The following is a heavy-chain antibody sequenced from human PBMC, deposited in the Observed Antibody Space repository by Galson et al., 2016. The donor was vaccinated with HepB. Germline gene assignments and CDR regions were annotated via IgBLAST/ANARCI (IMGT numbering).Heavy chain of an antibody. Sequence: SVKVSCKASGYTLTTSYMHWVRQAPGQGLEWMGIINPSARTTSYAQKFQGRVTMTGGTSTTTVYMELSSLKSEDTAVYYCARGSSYDFWSSDYWGQGTLVTVSS. D-gene: IGHD3-3*01. CDR1: GYTLTTSY. CDR2: INPSARTT. CDR3: ARGSSYDFWSSDY. J-gene: IGHJ4*02. V-gene: IGHV1-46*01.